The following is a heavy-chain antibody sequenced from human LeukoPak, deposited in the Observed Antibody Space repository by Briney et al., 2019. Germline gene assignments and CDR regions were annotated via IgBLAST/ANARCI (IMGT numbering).Heavy chain of an antibody. CDR1: GFTFSRYS. D-gene: IGHD3-9*01. CDR2: ISSSSSYI. J-gene: IGHJ4*02. V-gene: IGHV3-21*01. CDR3: ARDTYYDILTGYRFFDY. Sequence: GGSLGLFCAASGFTFSRYSMNWVRQAPGKGLEWVSSISSSSSYIYYADSVKGRFTISRDNAKNSLYLQMNSLRAEDTAVYYCARDTYYDILTGYRFFDYWGQGTLVTVSS.